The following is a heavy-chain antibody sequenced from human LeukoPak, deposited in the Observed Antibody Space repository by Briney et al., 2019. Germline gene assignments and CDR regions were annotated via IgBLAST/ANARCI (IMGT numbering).Heavy chain of an antibody. CDR3: ARGYSSSFLYYYYYYMDV. Sequence: ASVKVSCKTSGYTFIGYYMHWVRQATGQGLEWMGWMNPNSGNTGYAQKFQGRVTMTRNTSISTAYMELSSLRSEDTAVYYCARGYSSSFLYYYYYYMDVWGKGTTVTISS. D-gene: IGHD6-13*01. CDR2: MNPNSGNT. J-gene: IGHJ6*03. CDR1: GYTFIGYY. V-gene: IGHV1-8*02.